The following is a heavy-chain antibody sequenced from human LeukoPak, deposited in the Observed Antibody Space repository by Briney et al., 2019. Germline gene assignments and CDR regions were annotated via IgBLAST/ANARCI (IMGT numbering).Heavy chain of an antibody. CDR3: AKDLDCSGGTCHKAFDC. D-gene: IGHD2-15*01. Sequence: PGGSLRLSCAASRFTFSSYAMSWVRQAPEKGLEWVSAISGSGGSTYYADSVKGRFTISRDNSKNTLYLQMSRLRVEDTAVYYCAKDLDCSGGTCHKAFDCWGQGTLVTVSS. CDR1: RFTFSSYA. J-gene: IGHJ4*02. CDR2: ISGSGGST. V-gene: IGHV3-23*01.